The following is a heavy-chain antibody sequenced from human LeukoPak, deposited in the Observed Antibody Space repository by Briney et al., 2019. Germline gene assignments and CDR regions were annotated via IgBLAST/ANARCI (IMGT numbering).Heavy chain of an antibody. CDR2: INHSGST. D-gene: IGHD3-22*01. CDR3: ARRSPFGTYYYDSSGYNWFDP. V-gene: IGHV4-34*01. J-gene: IGHJ5*02. Sequence: SETLSLTCAVYGGSFSGYYWSWIRQPPGKGLEWIGEINHSGSTNYNPSLKSRVTISVDTSKNQFSLKLRSVTAADTAVFYCARRSPFGTYYYDSSGYNWFDPWGQGTLVTVSS. CDR1: GGSFSGYY.